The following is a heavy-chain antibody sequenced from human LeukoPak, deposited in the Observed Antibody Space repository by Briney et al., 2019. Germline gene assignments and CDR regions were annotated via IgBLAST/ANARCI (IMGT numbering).Heavy chain of an antibody. CDR1: GFTFSSYW. D-gene: IGHD6-13*01. V-gene: IGHV3-7*01. CDR2: IKQDGSEK. J-gene: IGHJ4*02. CDR3: AREGSSWYRREIDY. Sequence: GGSLRLSCAASGFTFSSYWVSWVRQAPRNGRGLVANIKQDGSEKYYVDSVKCRFTISRDNAKSSLYLQMNSLRAEDTAVYYCAREGSSWYRREIDYWGQGTLVTVSS.